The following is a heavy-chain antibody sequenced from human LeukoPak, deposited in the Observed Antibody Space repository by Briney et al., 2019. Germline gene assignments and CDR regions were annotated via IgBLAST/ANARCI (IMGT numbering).Heavy chain of an antibody. CDR2: ISGSGGST. D-gene: IGHD2-15*01. CDR3: ARDYRGYRAPYYFDY. V-gene: IGHV3-23*01. J-gene: IGHJ4*02. Sequence: PGGSLRLSCAASGFTFSSYAMSWVRQAPGKGLEWVSAISGSGGSTYYADSVKGRFTISRDNAKNSLYLQMNSLRAEDTAAYYCARDYRGYRAPYYFDYWGQGTLVTVSS. CDR1: GFTFSSYA.